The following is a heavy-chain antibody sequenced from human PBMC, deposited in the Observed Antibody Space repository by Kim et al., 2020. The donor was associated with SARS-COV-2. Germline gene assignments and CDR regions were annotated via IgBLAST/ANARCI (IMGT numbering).Heavy chain of an antibody. D-gene: IGHD3-22*01. Sequence: GESLKISCKGSGYSFTSYWIGWVRQMPGKGLEWMGIIYPGDSDTRYSPSFQGQVTISADKSISTAYLQWSSLKASDTAMYYCARSGEGYYDSSGYYPVHAFDIWGQGTMVTVSS. CDR1: GYSFTSYW. V-gene: IGHV5-51*01. J-gene: IGHJ3*02. CDR2: IYPGDSDT. CDR3: ARSGEGYYDSSGYYPVHAFDI.